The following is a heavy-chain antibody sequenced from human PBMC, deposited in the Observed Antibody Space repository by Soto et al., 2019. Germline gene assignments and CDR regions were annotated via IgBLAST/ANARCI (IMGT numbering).Heavy chain of an antibody. J-gene: IGHJ4*02. CDR3: AKRRGAGGHFNY. V-gene: IGHV3-23*01. CDR1: GFTFSSYA. Sequence: LRLSCAASGFTFSSYAMGWVRQGPGKGLEWVAVVSIGGSTHYADSVRGRFTISRDNSKNTLSLQMNSLTAEDTAVYFCAKRRGAGGHFNYWGQGALVTVSS. CDR2: VSIGGST. D-gene: IGHD2-15*01.